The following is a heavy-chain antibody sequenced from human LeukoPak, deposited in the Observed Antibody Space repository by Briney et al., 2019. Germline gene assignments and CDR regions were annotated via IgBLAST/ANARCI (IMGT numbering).Heavy chain of an antibody. CDR1: SYTFTSYG. CDR3: ARYQLLWGSGYYGMDV. V-gene: IGHV1-18*01. Sequence: ASVKVSCKASSYTFTSYGISWVRQAPGQGLEWMGWISAYNGNTNYAQKLQGRVTMTTDTSTSTAYMELRSLRSDDTAVYYCARYQLLWGSGYYGMDVWGQGTTVTVSS. J-gene: IGHJ6*02. CDR2: ISAYNGNT. D-gene: IGHD2-2*01.